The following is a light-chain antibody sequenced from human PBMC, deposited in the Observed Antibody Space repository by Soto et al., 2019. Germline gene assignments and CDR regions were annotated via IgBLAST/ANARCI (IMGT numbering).Light chain of an antibody. CDR3: QQYGNSPIT. CDR2: GTS. CDR1: QSVSSSS. V-gene: IGKV3-20*01. J-gene: IGKJ5*01. Sequence: EIVLTQSPGTLSLSTGERATLSCRASQSVSSSSLAWYQQKPGQAPRLLIYGTSSRATGIPDRFSGSGSGTDFTLTISRLEPEDFAVYYCQQYGNSPITFGQGTRLEIK.